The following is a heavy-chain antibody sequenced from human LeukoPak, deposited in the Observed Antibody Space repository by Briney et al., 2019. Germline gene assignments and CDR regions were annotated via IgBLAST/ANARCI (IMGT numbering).Heavy chain of an antibody. Sequence: GGSLRLSCAASGFTFSSYAMTWVRQAPGKGLEWVSAISGSCGSRGSTYYADSVKGRFTISRDNSKSTLYLQMNNLRAEDTAVYYCAKDGYGSGWFLEYWGQGTLVTVSS. CDR2: ISGSCGSRGST. CDR3: AKDGYGSGWFLEY. J-gene: IGHJ4*02. CDR1: GFTFSSYA. D-gene: IGHD6-19*01. V-gene: IGHV3-23*01.